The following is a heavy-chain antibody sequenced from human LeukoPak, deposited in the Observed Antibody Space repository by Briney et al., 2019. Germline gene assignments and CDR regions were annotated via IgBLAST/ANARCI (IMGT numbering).Heavy chain of an antibody. J-gene: IGHJ5*02. CDR3: ARHVLLWFGELLSWFDP. V-gene: IGHV4-59*08. CDR1: GVSISSYY. D-gene: IGHD3-10*01. CDR2: IYYSGST. Sequence: SETLSLTCTVSGVSISSYYWSWIRQPPWKGLEWIGYIYYSGSTNYNPSLKSRVTISVDTSKNQFSLKLSSVTAADTAVYYCARHVLLWFGELLSWFDPWGQGTLVTVSS.